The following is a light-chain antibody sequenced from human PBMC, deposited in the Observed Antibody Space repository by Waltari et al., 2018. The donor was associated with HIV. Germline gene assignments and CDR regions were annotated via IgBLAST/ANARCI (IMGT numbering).Light chain of an antibody. Sequence: DIVMTQSPDSLAVSLGERATINCKSSQSVLYSSNNENYLAWYQQRPGQPPKLLIYWASTREIGVPDRFSGSGSGADFTLTSNSLQAEDVAVYYCQQYYSSPLTFGQGTRLEIK. CDR3: QQYYSSPLT. J-gene: IGKJ5*01. CDR2: WAS. V-gene: IGKV4-1*01. CDR1: QSVLYSSNNENY.